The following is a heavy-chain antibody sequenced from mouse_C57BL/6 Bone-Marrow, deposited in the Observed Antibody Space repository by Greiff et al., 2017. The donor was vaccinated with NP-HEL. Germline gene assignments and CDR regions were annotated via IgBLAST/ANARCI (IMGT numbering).Heavy chain of an antibody. CDR1: GYTFTSYW. CDR3: ARGIIYYYGSSFFDY. CDR2: IDPSDSYT. V-gene: IGHV1-69*01. J-gene: IGHJ2*01. Sequence: VKLQQPGAELVMPGASVKLSCKASGYTFTSYWMHWVKQRPGQGLEWIGEIDPSDSYTNYNQKFKGKSTLTVDKSSSTAYMQLSSLTSEDSAVYYCARGIIYYYGSSFFDYWGQGTTLTVSS. D-gene: IGHD1-1*01.